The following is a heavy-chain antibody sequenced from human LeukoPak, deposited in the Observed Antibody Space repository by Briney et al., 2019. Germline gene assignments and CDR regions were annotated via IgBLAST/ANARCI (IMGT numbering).Heavy chain of an antibody. J-gene: IGHJ3*02. CDR2: ISYSGST. Sequence: SETLSLTCTVSGGSISSTDYFWGWIRLPPGKGLEWIGSISYSGSTAYNPSLKSRVTISVDTSKNQFSLKLRSVTAADTAVYYCARYSSSWSQYTNTFDIWGQGTMVTVSS. CDR3: ARYSSSWSQYTNTFDI. CDR1: GGSISSTDYF. V-gene: IGHV4-39*07. D-gene: IGHD6-13*01.